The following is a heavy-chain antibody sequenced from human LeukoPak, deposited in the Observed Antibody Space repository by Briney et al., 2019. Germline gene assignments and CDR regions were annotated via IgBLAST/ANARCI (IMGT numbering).Heavy chain of an antibody. CDR1: GFTFSSYG. CDR2: ISGSGGST. D-gene: IGHD6-19*01. J-gene: IGHJ4*02. CDR3: AKGKASGWYIVDY. Sequence: GGSLRLSCAASGFTFSSYGMSWVRQAPGKGLEWVSAISGSGGSTYYADTVKGRFTISRDNSKNTLYLQMNSLRAEDTAVYYCAKGKASGWYIVDYWGQGTLVTVSS. V-gene: IGHV3-23*01.